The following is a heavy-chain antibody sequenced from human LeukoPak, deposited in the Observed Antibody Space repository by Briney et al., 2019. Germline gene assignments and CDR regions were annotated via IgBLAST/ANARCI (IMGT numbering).Heavy chain of an antibody. J-gene: IGHJ6*02. Sequence: GGSLRLSCAASGFTFSSYWMHWVRQAPGKGLVWVSHIDSDGSRTTYADSVKGRFTISRDNAKNRLFLQMSSLRAEDTALYYCAREGEYYDRSDDYYGMDVWGQGTTVTVS. CDR3: AREGEYYDRSDDYYGMDV. V-gene: IGHV3-74*03. CDR2: IDSDGSRT. CDR1: GFTFSSYW. D-gene: IGHD3-22*01.